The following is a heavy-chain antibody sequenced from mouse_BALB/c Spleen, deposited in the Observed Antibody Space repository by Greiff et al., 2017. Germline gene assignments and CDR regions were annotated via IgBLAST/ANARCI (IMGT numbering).Heavy chain of an antibody. J-gene: IGHJ4*01. Sequence: EVQVVESGGDLVKPGGSLKLSCAASGFTFSSYGMSWVRQTPDKRLEWVATISSGGSYTYYPDSVKGRFTISRDNAKNTLYLQMSSLKSEDTAMYYCARFYRYENYAMDYWGQGTSVTVSS. CDR3: ARFYRYENYAMDY. V-gene: IGHV5-6*01. CDR2: ISSGGSYT. CDR1: GFTFSSYG. D-gene: IGHD2-14*01.